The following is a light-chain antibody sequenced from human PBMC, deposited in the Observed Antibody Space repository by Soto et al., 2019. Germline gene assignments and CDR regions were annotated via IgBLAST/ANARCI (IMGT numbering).Light chain of an antibody. J-gene: IGKJ2*01. V-gene: IGKV1-6*02. Sequence: AIQMTQSPSALSASVGDRVTITCRASQGIGNDLAWYQQKPGKAPKFLIYDASILQSGVPSRFRGSGSGTDFTLTISSLQPEDVATYYCLQDYNYPSTFGQGTKLEIK. CDR1: QGIGND. CDR2: DAS. CDR3: LQDYNYPST.